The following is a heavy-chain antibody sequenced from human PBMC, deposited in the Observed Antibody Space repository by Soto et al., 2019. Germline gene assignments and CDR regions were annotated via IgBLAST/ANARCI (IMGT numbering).Heavy chain of an antibody. D-gene: IGHD3-16*01. CDR1: GLTFRSFA. Sequence: QVSESGGGLGQPGGSLRLSCTVSGLTFRSFAMSWVRQAPGKGLEWVSTISGSGAGTYYADSVKGRFTISRDNSKNTLYLQMNSLRAEHRAVYYCANNKGLRLENYCFDYWGQGTLVTVSS. CDR3: ANNKGLRLENYCFDY. J-gene: IGHJ4*02. CDR2: ISGSGAGT. V-gene: IGHV3-23*01.